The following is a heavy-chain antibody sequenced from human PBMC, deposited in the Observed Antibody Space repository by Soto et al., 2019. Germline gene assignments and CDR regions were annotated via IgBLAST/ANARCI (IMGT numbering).Heavy chain of an antibody. CDR3: VRVEGTTTVNGDYYYYAAEA. D-gene: IGHD4-17*01. V-gene: IGHV4-59*12. J-gene: IGHJ6*02. CDR2: IFDGGSA. CDR1: GGTITYYY. Sequence: PSETLSLTCTVSGGTITYYYWSWIRQAPGKGLEWLGYIFDGGSANYNPSLKSRVSFSLDKSQNQLSLKLTSVTGADTAIYYCVRVEGTTTVNGDYYYYAAEAWGQGTAVTVS.